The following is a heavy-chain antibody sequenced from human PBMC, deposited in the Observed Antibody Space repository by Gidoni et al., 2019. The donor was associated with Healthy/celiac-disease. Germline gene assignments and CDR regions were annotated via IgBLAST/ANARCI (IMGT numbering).Heavy chain of an antibody. D-gene: IGHD1-26*01. CDR2: IYYSGST. V-gene: IGHV4-61*01. CDR1: GGSVSSGRYY. J-gene: IGHJ6*02. Sequence: QVQLQESGPGLVKPSETLSLTCTVSGGSVSSGRYYWSWIRQPPGKGLEWIGYIYYSGSTNYNPSLKSRVTISVDTSKNQFSLKLSSVTAADTAVYYCARVRIGRSFFYYGMDVWGQGTTVTVSS. CDR3: ARVRIGRSFFYYGMDV.